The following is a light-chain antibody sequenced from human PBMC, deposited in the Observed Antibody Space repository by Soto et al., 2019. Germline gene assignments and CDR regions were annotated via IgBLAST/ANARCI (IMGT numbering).Light chain of an antibody. CDR3: SSYAGSSTWV. CDR1: TSDVGNYDL. CDR2: EGS. J-gene: IGLJ3*02. V-gene: IGLV2-23*01. Sequence: QSVLTQPASVSGSPGQSITISCTGTTSDVGNYDLVSWYQQHPGKAPKLIIYEGSKRPSGASNRFSSSKSGNTASLTISGLQAEDEADYHCSSYAGSSTWVFGGGTKVTVL.